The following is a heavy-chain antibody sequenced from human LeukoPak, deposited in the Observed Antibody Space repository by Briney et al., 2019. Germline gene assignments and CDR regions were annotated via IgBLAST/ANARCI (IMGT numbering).Heavy chain of an antibody. Sequence: PGGSLRLSCAASGFTLRSYAMSWLRQAPRKGLECVSAISVSGGSTYFADSVKGRFTISRDNSKNTLYPQMNSLRAEDTAVYYCAKDRAPKYYDSSGYDYYYFMDVGGKGTTVTVSS. V-gene: IGHV3-23*01. J-gene: IGHJ6*03. CDR2: ISVSGGST. D-gene: IGHD3-22*01. CDR3: AKDRAPKYYDSSGYDYYYFMDV. CDR1: GFTLRSYA.